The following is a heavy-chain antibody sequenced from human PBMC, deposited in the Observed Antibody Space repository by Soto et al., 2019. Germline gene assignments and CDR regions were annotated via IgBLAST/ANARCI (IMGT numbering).Heavy chain of an antibody. CDR1: GFTFSSYG. Sequence: QVQLVESGGGVVQPGRSLRLSCAASGFTFSSYGMHWVRQARGKGLEWVAVISYDGSNKYYADSVKGRFTISRDNSKNTLYLQMNSLRAEGTAVYYCAKGTWEASGSYGGKFDYWGQGTLVTVSS. D-gene: IGHD1-26*01. CDR3: AKGTWEASGSYGGKFDY. V-gene: IGHV3-30*18. CDR2: ISYDGSNK. J-gene: IGHJ4*02.